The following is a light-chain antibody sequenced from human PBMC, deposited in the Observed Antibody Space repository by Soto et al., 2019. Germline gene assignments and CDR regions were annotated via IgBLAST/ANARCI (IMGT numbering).Light chain of an antibody. Sequence: QSVLTQPASVSGSPGQSITISCTGTSSDVGGFNYVSWYQQHPGKAPKLLIYEVNIRPSGFSKRFSGSKSGNTASLTISGLQAEDDADYYCSSYTSTSTFVFGTGTKSPS. V-gene: IGLV2-14*01. CDR2: EVN. J-gene: IGLJ1*01. CDR3: SSYTSTSTFV. CDR1: SSDVGGFNY.